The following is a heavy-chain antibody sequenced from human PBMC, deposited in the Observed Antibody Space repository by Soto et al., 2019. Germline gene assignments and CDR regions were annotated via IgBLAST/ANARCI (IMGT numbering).Heavy chain of an antibody. Sequence: QVQLVQSGAEVKKPGSSVKVSCKASGGTFSSYAISWVRQAPGQGLEWMGGFIPMVNRPPSARKFQGRVTITSDESTSTAYMDLSSLRSEDTAVYYCARGQFHHVSNYYYALDVWGQGTTVTVSS. CDR3: ARGQFHHVSNYYYALDV. V-gene: IGHV1-69*01. CDR2: FIPMVNRP. CDR1: GGTFSSYA. J-gene: IGHJ6*02.